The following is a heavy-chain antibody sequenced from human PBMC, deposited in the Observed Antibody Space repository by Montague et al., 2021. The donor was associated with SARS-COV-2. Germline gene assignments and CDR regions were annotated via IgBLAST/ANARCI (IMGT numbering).Heavy chain of an antibody. CDR2: IYSSGST. Sequence: SETLSLTCTVSGGSIRSYYWSWIRQPPGKGLEWIGEIYSSGSTNXNPSLKGRVTISMDTSKSQFSLKLTSVTAADTAVYYCARHTRGWQPFDFWGQGTLVTVSS. V-gene: IGHV4-59*01. D-gene: IGHD6-19*01. CDR1: GGSIRSYY. CDR3: ARHTRGWQPFDF. J-gene: IGHJ4*02.